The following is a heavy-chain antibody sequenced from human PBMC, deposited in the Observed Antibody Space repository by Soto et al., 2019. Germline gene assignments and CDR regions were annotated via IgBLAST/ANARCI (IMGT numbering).Heavy chain of an antibody. CDR3: ARGPSTDKVAY. D-gene: IGHD2-2*01. J-gene: IGHJ4*02. CDR1: GASVSSPYC. CDR2: IYNGGST. Sequence: SETLSLTCTVSGASVSSPYCWSWIRQPPGRGLEWIGHIYNGGSTYSSPSLESRVTLSLDTSKNQFSLRLSSVTAADTAVYYCARGPSTDKVAYWGQGTLVTVSS. V-gene: IGHV4-30-4*01.